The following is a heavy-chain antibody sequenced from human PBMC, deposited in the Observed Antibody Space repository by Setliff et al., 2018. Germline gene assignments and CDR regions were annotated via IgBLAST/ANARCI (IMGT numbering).Heavy chain of an antibody. CDR2: IYSGGST. CDR1: GFTVSSNY. Sequence: RLSCAASGFTVSSNYMSWVRQAPGKGLEWVSVIYSGGSTYYADSVKGRFTISRDNSKNTLYLQMNSLRAEDTAVYYCARDVGYGDYVGYYGMDVWGQGTTVTVSS. V-gene: IGHV3-53*01. CDR3: ARDVGYGDYVGYYGMDV. J-gene: IGHJ6*02. D-gene: IGHD4-17*01.